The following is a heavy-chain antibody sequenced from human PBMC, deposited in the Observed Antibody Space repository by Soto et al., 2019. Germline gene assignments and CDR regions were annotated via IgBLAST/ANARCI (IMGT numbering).Heavy chain of an antibody. J-gene: IGHJ4*02. V-gene: IGHV1-69*08. CDR1: GGTFSSYT. CDR3: ARDKGGSGSYSHQNDY. Sequence: QVQLVQSGAEVKKPGSSVKVSCKASGGTFSSYTISWVRQAPGQGLEWMGRIIPILGIANYAQKFQGRVTITADKSTSTAYMELSSLRSEDTAVYYCARDKGGSGSYSHQNDYWGQGTLVTVSS. D-gene: IGHD1-26*01. CDR2: IIPILGIA.